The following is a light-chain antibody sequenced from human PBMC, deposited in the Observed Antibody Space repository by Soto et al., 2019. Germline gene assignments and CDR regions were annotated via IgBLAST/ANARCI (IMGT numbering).Light chain of an antibody. J-gene: IGKJ1*01. CDR3: QKSNSAPWT. CDR2: AAS. CDR1: VGISNF. Sequence: DIQMTQSPSSLSASVGDRVTITCRASVGISNFLGWYQHKPGKVPKLLIYAASTSQSGVPSRFSGSGSGTDFTLTISSLQPEDVATYYWQKSNSAPWTFGQGTKVEIQ. V-gene: IGKV1-27*01.